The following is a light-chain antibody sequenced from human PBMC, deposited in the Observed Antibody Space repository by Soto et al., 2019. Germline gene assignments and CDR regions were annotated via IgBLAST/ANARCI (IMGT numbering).Light chain of an antibody. J-gene: IGLJ3*02. CDR1: SSDVGVYNY. V-gene: IGLV2-11*01. CDR2: DVI. CDR3: CSYAGSSLWV. Sequence: QSALTQPRSVSGSPGQSVTISCTGTSSDVGVYNYVSWYQQHPGKAPQLVIYDVIKRPSGVLDRFSGSKSGNTASLTISGLQSEDEADYYCCSYAGSSLWVFGGGTKVTVL.